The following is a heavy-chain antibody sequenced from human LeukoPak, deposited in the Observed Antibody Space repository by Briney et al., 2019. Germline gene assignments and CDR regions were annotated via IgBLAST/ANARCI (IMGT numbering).Heavy chain of an antibody. CDR3: AKAWLQLWLLDY. J-gene: IGHJ4*02. CDR2: ISGSGGST. Sequence: PGGSLRLSCAASGFTFSSYAMSWVRQAPGKGLEWVSAISGSGGSTYYADSVKGRFTISRGNSKNTLYLQMNSLRAEDTAVYYCAKAWLQLWLLDYWGQGTLVTVSS. V-gene: IGHV3-23*01. CDR1: GFTFSSYA. D-gene: IGHD5-18*01.